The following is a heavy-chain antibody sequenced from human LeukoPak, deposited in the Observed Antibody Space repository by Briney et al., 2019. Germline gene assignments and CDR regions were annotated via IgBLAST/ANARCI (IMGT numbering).Heavy chain of an antibody. CDR2: IIPIFGTA. V-gene: IGHV1-69*13. J-gene: IGHJ6*02. CDR1: GGTFSSYA. D-gene: IGHD3-22*01. CDR3: ASIVVVTYYYGMDV. Sequence: SVKVSCKASGGTFSSYAISWVRQAPGQGLEWMGGIIPIFGTANYAQKFQGRVTITADESTSTAYMELSSLRSEDTAVYYCASIVVVTYYYGMDVWGQGTTVTVSS.